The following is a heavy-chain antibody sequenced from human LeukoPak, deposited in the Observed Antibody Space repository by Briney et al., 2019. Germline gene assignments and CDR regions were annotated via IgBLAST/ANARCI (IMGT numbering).Heavy chain of an antibody. V-gene: IGHV1-69*02. Sequence: PVAXXKVSCKASGGTFSSYTISWVRRAPGQGLEWMGGIIPILGIANYAQKFQGRVTITADKSTSTAYMELSSLRSEDTAVYYCARTYYYDSSGYSDWGQGTLVTVSS. CDR3: ARTYYYDSSGYSD. J-gene: IGHJ4*02. D-gene: IGHD3-22*01. CDR1: GGTFSSYT. CDR2: IIPILGIA.